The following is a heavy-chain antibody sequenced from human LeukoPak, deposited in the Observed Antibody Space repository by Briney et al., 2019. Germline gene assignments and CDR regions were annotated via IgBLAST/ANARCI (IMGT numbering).Heavy chain of an antibody. D-gene: IGHD6-19*01. Sequence: PGGSLRLSCAASGFTFSSYAMHWVRQAPGKGLEWVAVISYDGSNKYYADSVKGRFTISRDNSKNTLYLQMNSLRAEDTAVYYCARGEPHSSGWYFDYWGQGTLVTVSS. V-gene: IGHV3-30*04. CDR2: ISYDGSNK. CDR3: ARGEPHSSGWYFDY. CDR1: GFTFSSYA. J-gene: IGHJ4*02.